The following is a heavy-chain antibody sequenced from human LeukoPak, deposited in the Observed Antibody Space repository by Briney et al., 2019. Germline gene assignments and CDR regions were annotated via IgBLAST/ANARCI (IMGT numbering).Heavy chain of an antibody. D-gene: IGHD3-9*01. V-gene: IGHV1-2*02. CDR1: GYTFTGYY. CDR2: INPNSGGT. J-gene: IGHJ6*03. Sequence: GASVKVSCKASGYTFTGYYMHWVRQAPGQGLEWMGWINPNSGGTNYAQKFQGRVTMTRDTSISTAHMEPSRLRSDDTAVYYCARDVRYFDWLFYYYYYMDVWGKGTTVTVSS. CDR3: ARDVRYFDWLFYYYYYMDV.